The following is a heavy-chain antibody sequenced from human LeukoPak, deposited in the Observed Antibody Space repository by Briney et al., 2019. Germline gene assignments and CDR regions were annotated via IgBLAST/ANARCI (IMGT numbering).Heavy chain of an antibody. V-gene: IGHV3-7*01. D-gene: IGHD2-21*01. CDR1: GFSFSSYW. J-gene: IGHJ4*02. CDR3: AREIRGEVDY. CDR2: IKADGSEK. Sequence: GGSLRLSCATSGFSFSSYWMTWVRQAPGKGLEWVANIKADGSEKYFVDSVKGRFTISIDNAKNSLYLQMNSLRAEDTAVYHCAREIRGEVDYWGQGTLVTVSS.